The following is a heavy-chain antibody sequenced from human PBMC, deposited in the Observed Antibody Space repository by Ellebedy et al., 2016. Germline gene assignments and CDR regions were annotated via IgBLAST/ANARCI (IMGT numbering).Heavy chain of an antibody. CDR3: ARVADCSSTSCHYYYYYMDV. V-gene: IGHV1-2*02. Sequence: ASVKVSXXASEYSFTDYYLHWVRRAPGQGLEWMGWINPNSGGTNYAQKFQGRVTMTRDTSITTAYMELTRLRSDDTAVYYCARVADCSSTSCHYYYYYMDVWGKGTTVTVSS. CDR1: EYSFTDYY. J-gene: IGHJ6*03. CDR2: INPNSGGT. D-gene: IGHD2-2*01.